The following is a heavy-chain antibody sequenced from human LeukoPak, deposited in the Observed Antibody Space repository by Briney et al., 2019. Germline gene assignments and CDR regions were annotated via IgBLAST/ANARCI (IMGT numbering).Heavy chain of an antibody. V-gene: IGHV3-30-3*01. Sequence: GGSLRLSCAASGFTFSSYAMHWVRQAPGKGLESVAVISYDGSNKYYADSVRGRFTISRDNSKNTLYLRMNSLRAEDTAVYYGARDGQGTYYYGSGSYRGGDYFDYWGQGTLVTVSS. CDR3: ARDGQGTYYYGSGSYRGGDYFDY. CDR2: ISYDGSNK. D-gene: IGHD3-10*01. J-gene: IGHJ4*02. CDR1: GFTFSSYA.